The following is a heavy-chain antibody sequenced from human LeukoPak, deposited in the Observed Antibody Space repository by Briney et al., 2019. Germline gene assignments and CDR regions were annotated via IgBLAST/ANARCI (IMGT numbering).Heavy chain of an antibody. CDR2: IIPILGIA. J-gene: IGHJ4*02. D-gene: IGHD3-22*01. Sequence: SVKVSCKASGGTFSSYAIRWVRQAPGQGLEWMGRIIPILGIANYAQKFQGRVTITADKSTSTAYMELSSLRSEDTAVYYCARESDSSGYYTPYFDYWGQGTLVTVSS. V-gene: IGHV1-69*04. CDR3: ARESDSSGYYTPYFDY. CDR1: GGTFSSYA.